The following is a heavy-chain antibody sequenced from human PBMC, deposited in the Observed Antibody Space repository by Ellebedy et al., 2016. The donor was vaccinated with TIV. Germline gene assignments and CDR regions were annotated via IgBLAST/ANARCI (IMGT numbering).Heavy chain of an antibody. D-gene: IGHD3-16*01. V-gene: IGHV3-23*01. CDR2: ISGRGINT. CDR3: AKDPYYGSGYFDL. CDR1: GFTFSNYA. J-gene: IGHJ2*01. Sequence: GESLKISXTASGFTFSNYAMAWVRQAPGKGLEWVSSISGRGINTFYEDSVKGRFTISRDNSKNILYLQMNSLRAEDTAVYYCAKDPYYGSGYFDLWGRGTLVTV.